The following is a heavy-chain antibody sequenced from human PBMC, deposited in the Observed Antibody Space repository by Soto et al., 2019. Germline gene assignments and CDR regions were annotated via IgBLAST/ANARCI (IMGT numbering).Heavy chain of an antibody. CDR3: ARVPYYDSSGYYLEGSYYFDY. CDR2: IYYSGST. D-gene: IGHD3-22*01. J-gene: IGHJ4*02. V-gene: IGHV4-30-4*01. Sequence: LSLTCTVSGGSISSGDYYWSWIRRPPGKGLEWIGYIYYSGSTYYNPSLKSRVTISVDTSKNQFSLKLSSVTAADTAVYYCARVPYYDSSGYYLEGSYYFDYWGQGTLVTVSS. CDR1: GGSISSGDYY.